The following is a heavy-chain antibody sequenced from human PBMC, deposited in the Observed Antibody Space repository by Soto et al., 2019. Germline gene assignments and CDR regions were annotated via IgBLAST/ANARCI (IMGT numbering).Heavy chain of an antibody. CDR3: ARLGGYSYGYFDY. CDR2: IIPILGIA. V-gene: IGHV1-69*02. J-gene: IGHJ4*02. Sequence: QVPLVQSGAEVKKPGSSVKVSCKASGGTFSSYTISWVRQAPGQGLEWMGRIIPILGIANYAQKFQGRVTITADKSTSTAYMELSSLRSEDTAVYYGARLGGYSYGYFDYWGQGTLVTVSS. D-gene: IGHD5-18*01. CDR1: GGTFSSYT.